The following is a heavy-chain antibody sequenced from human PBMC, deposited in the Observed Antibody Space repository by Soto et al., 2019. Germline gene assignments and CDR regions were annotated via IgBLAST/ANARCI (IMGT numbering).Heavy chain of an antibody. V-gene: IGHV3-74*03. CDR1: GFTFSNYW. Sequence: GGSLRLSCAASGFTFSNYWMHWVRQAPGKGLVWVSRITGDGSGTEYADSLRGRFTVSRDNGKNSLYLQMNSLRAEDTALYYCARLYSSAWYGPGRYWGQGTLVTVSS. CDR2: ITGDGSGT. J-gene: IGHJ4*02. CDR3: ARLYSSAWYGPGRY. D-gene: IGHD6-19*01.